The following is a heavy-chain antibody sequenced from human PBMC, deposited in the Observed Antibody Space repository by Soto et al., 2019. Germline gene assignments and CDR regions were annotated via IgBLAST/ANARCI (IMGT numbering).Heavy chain of an antibody. V-gene: IGHV4-39*01. CDR2: IHYSGST. CDR1: GDSVTISDYY. Sequence: QLQLQESGPGLVKPSETLSLTCTVSGDSVTISDYYWGWIRQPPGKGLEWIGSIHYSGSTYYTPSLKSQVTIYGDTSKKQFSLKLTSVTAADAAVYYCAAHDSGGYYAEYWGQGTLVTVSA. CDR3: AAHDSGGYYAEY. D-gene: IGHD3-22*01. J-gene: IGHJ4*02.